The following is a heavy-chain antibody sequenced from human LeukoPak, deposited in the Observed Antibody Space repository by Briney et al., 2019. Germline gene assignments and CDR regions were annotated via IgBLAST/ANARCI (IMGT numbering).Heavy chain of an antibody. J-gene: IGHJ3*02. CDR3: ARPSGTWGAFDI. CDR2: IWNDGSNK. V-gene: IGHV3-33*01. Sequence: SGGSLRLSCAASGFTFSSYGMHWVRQAPGKGLEWVAVIWNDGSNKYYADSVKGRFTISRDNSKNTLYLQMNSLRVEDTAVYYCARPSGTWGAFDIWGQGTMVTVSS. D-gene: IGHD1-1*01. CDR1: GFTFSSYG.